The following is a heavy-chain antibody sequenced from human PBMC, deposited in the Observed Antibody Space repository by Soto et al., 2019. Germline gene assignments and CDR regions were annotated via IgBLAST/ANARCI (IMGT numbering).Heavy chain of an antibody. CDR3: ARGGGLNQLLSGSDH. D-gene: IGHD1-26*01. J-gene: IGHJ4*02. V-gene: IGHV3-33*05. Sequence: QVQLVESGGGVVQSGGSLTLSCTVSGFFLSDYGMHWVRQAPGKGLEWVAATSYDGSSEYYSDSVKDRFTTSRDNSKNTVYLHMYRLRAEDKGLYYCARGGGLNQLLSGSDHWGQGTLVTVSS. CDR1: GFFLSDYG. CDR2: TSYDGSSE.